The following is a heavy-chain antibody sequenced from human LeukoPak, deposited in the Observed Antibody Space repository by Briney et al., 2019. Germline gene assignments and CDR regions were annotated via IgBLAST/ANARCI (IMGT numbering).Heavy chain of an antibody. D-gene: IGHD5-24*01. CDR1: GYTFTGYY. J-gene: IGHJ3*02. CDR2: INPNSGGT. V-gene: IGHV1-2*02. CDR3: AREVEMATSDAFDI. Sequence: ASVKVSCKASGYTFTGYYMHWVRQAPGQGLEWMGWINPNSGGTNYAQKFQGRVTMTRDTSISTAYMELSRLRSDDTAVYYYAREVEMATSDAFDIWGQGTMVTVSS.